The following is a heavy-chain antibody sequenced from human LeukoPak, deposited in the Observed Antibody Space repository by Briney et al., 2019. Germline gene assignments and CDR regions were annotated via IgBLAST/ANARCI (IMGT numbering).Heavy chain of an antibody. D-gene: IGHD5-24*01. Sequence: GGSLRLSCTTSGFTFGDYAMSWVRQAPGQGLEWVGFIRIKAYGATPEYGASVKGRFTISRDDSKSIAYLQMNSLKAEDTAVYYCTKERDGYIGFFDYWGQGTLVTVSS. CDR2: IRIKAYGATP. CDR1: GFTFGDYA. J-gene: IGHJ4*02. V-gene: IGHV3-49*04. CDR3: TKERDGYIGFFDY.